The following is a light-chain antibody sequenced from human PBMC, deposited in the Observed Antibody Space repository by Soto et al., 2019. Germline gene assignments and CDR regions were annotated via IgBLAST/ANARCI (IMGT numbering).Light chain of an antibody. CDR3: LLSYRGDYV. Sequence: QAVVTQEPSLTVSPGGTVTLTCGCTTVPVNSGHYPCWFQQKPGQAPKKLIYDTANIFSGTPVRFSGSLIGSKAALTLSGAQPEDEAEYYCLLSYRGDYVFGPGTKLTVL. V-gene: IGLV7-46*01. CDR1: TVPVNSGHY. J-gene: IGLJ1*01. CDR2: DTA.